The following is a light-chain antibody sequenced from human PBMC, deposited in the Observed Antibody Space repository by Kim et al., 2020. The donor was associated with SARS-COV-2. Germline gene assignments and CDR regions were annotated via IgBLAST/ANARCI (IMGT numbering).Light chain of an antibody. V-gene: IGLV1-51*01. J-gene: IGLJ7*01. CDR3: GTWDSTVSGGAV. CDR2: DTA. Sequence: QSVLTQPPSVSAAPGQKVTISCSGSSFNIGNNYVSWYQQFPGTAPKLLIYDTAKRPSGIPERFSGSKSGTSATLVITGFRTGDEADYYCGTWDSTVSGGAVFGGGTQLTVL. CDR1: SFNIGNNY.